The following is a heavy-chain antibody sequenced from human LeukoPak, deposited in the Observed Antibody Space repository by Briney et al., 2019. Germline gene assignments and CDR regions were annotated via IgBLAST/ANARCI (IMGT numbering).Heavy chain of an antibody. CDR1: GFTFSSYG. D-gene: IGHD3-22*01. V-gene: IGHV3-30*18. J-gene: IGHJ4*02. CDR2: ISYDGRNK. Sequence: GGYLRLSCAASGFTFSSYGIHWVRQARGKGLEWVALISYDGRNKYYADSVKGRFSISRDNSMNTLYLQMNSLRAEDTAVYYCAKEGGHGMIVRRIYYFDFWGQGTRVTVSS. CDR3: AKEGGHGMIVRRIYYFDF.